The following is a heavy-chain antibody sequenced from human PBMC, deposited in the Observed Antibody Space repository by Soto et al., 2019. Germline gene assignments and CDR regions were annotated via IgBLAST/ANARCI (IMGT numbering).Heavy chain of an antibody. CDR3: ARSSITMGRGVIITSDALIY. CDR2: IYYSGST. CDR1: GDSISSGGYY. V-gene: IGHV4-31*03. J-gene: IGHJ4*02. D-gene: IGHD3-10*01. Sequence: SETLSITSTVSGDSISSGGYYWSWIRQHPGKGLEWIGYIYYSGSTYYNPSLKGRVTISVDTSKNQFSLELSSLRSEDTAVYYCARSSITMGRGVIITSDALIYWGQGTLVTVSS.